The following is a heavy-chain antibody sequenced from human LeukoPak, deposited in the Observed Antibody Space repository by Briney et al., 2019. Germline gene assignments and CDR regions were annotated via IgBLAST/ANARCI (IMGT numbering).Heavy chain of an antibody. CDR2: MNPNSGNT. CDR1: GYTFTSYD. Sequence: ASVTVSCKASGYTFTSYDINWVRQATGQGLEWMGWMNPNSGNTGYAQKFQGRVTMTRNTSISTAYMELSSLRSEDTAVYYCAREPFVDTAMVDYYYYGMDVWGQGTTVTVSS. V-gene: IGHV1-8*01. CDR3: AREPFVDTAMVDYYYYGMDV. D-gene: IGHD5-18*01. J-gene: IGHJ6*02.